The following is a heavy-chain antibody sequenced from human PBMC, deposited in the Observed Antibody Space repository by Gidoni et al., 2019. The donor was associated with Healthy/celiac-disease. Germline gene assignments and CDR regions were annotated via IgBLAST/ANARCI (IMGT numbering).Heavy chain of an antibody. CDR1: VGTFSSYA. CDR3: AREPQGAVAQGSWGMDV. CDR2: IIPIFGTA. V-gene: IGHV1-69*01. Sequence: QVQLVQSGAEVKKPGSSVKVSFKASVGTFSSYAISWVRQAPGQGLEWMGGIIPIFGTANYAQKFQGRVTITADESTSTAYMELSSLRSEDTAVYYCAREPQGAVAQGSWGMDVWGQGTTVTVSS. J-gene: IGHJ6*02. D-gene: IGHD6-13*01.